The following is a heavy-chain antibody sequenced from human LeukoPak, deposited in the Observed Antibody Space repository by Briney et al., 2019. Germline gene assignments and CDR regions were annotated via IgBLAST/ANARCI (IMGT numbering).Heavy chain of an antibody. J-gene: IGHJ4*02. CDR2: ISAYNGET. CDR3: TRDAEQHLQYYFDY. D-gene: IGHD5-24*01. CDR1: GFTFANYG. Sequence: ASVTVSCKASGFTFANYGFTWVRQAPGQGLEWMGWISAYNGETNYAQTLQGRVTMTTDASTSTASLELRGLTSDDTAVYYCTRDAEQHLQYYFDYWGQGTLVTVSS. V-gene: IGHV1-18*01.